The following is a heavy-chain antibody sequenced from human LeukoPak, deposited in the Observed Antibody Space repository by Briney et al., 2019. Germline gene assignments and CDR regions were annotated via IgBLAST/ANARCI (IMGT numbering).Heavy chain of an antibody. CDR3: AKDKQWLVHAY. J-gene: IGHJ4*02. CDR2: ISGSGGGT. V-gene: IGHV3-23*01. CDR1: GFTFNTYA. Sequence: PGGSLRLSCAASGFTFNTYAMSWVRQAPGKGLERVSSISGSGGGTYYGDSVKGRFTISRDNSKNTLYLQMNSLRAEDTAVYYCAKDKQWLVHAYWGQGTLVTVSS. D-gene: IGHD6-19*01.